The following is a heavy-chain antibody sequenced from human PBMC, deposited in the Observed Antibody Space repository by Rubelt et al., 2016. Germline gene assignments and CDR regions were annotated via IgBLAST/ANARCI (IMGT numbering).Heavy chain of an antibody. Sequence: QVQLQQWGAGLLKPSETLSLTCAVYGGSFSGYYWSWIRQPPGKGLEWIGSIYYSGSTFYNPFLKSRVTISVDTAKNQFSRKLSSVTAADTAVYYCAGGNVVVIAGYFGYWGQGTLVTVSS. CDR1: GGSFSGYY. CDR3: AGGNVVVIAGYFGY. D-gene: IGHD2-21*01. CDR2: IYYSGST. V-gene: IGHV4-34*01. J-gene: IGHJ4*02.